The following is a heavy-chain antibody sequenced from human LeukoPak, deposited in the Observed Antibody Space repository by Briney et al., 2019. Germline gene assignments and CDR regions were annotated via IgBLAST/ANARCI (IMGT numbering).Heavy chain of an antibody. Sequence: PGGSLRLSCAASGFTFSSYAMHWVRQAPGKGLEWVAVISYDGSNKYYADSVKGRFTISRDNSKNTLYLQMNSLRAEDTAVYYCARGRDQLLWGSGYYYGMDVWGQGTTVTVSS. D-gene: IGHD2-2*01. J-gene: IGHJ6*02. CDR1: GFTFSSYA. V-gene: IGHV3-30-3*01. CDR2: ISYDGSNK. CDR3: ARGRDQLLWGSGYYYGMDV.